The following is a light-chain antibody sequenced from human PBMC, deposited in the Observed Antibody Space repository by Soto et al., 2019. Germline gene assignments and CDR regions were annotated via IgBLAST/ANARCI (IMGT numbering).Light chain of an antibody. Sequence: EIVLTQSPGTLSLSPGERATLSCRASQRVSRSYLAWYQQKPGQAPRLLIYGASSRATGIPDRFSGSGSGTDFTLTIGRLEPEDFAVYFCQHYGSSPYTFGQGTKLEIK. CDR3: QHYGSSPYT. V-gene: IGKV3-20*01. CDR1: QRVSRSY. CDR2: GAS. J-gene: IGKJ2*01.